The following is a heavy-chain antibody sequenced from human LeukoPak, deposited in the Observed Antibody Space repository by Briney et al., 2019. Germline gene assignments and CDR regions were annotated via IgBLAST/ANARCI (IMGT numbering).Heavy chain of an antibody. CDR2: ISSRSSYI. Sequence: GRSLRLSCAASGFTFSSYSMNWVRQAPGKGLEWVSSISSRSSYIYYADSVKGRLTISRDNAKKSLYLQMNSLRAEDTAIYYCARVEATVTSNVFDYWGQGTLVTVSS. J-gene: IGHJ4*02. D-gene: IGHD4-17*01. V-gene: IGHV3-21*01. CDR3: ARVEATVTSNVFDY. CDR1: GFTFSSYS.